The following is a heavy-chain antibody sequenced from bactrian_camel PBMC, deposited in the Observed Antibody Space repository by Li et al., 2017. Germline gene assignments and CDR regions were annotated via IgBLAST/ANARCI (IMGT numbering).Heavy chain of an antibody. CDR3: TRDRGLAVPAGSFDY. CDR2: ISSSGGST. J-gene: IGHJ6*01. CDR1: GFTFSTYA. Sequence: VQLVESGGGLVQPGGSLVLSCAASGFTFSTYAMSWVRQAPGKGLERVSLISSSGGSTLYAHSVKGRLTISRDNAKNTINLELNSLKSEDTATYYCTRDRGLAVPAGSFDYWAQGTQVTVS. V-gene: IGHV3S40*01. D-gene: IGHD6*01.